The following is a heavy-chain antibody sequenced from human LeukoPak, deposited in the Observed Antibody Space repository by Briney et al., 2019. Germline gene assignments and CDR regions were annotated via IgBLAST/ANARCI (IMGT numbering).Heavy chain of an antibody. CDR2: IWYDGTNK. V-gene: IGHV3-33*01. J-gene: IGHJ3*02. CDR1: GFIFSSYG. CDR3: ARAAGIQLWSSQWCVFDI. Sequence: PGRSLRLSCAASGFIFSSYGMHWVRQAPGKGLEWVAVIWYDGTNKYYADSVKGRFTISRDNSKNTLCLQMNSLRAEDTAVYYCARAAGIQLWSSQWCVFDIWGQGTMVTVSS. D-gene: IGHD5-18*01.